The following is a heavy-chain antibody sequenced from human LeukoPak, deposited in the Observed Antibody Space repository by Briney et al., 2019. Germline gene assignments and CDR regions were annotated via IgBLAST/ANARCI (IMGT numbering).Heavy chain of an antibody. CDR2: INHSGST. V-gene: IGHV4-34*01. Sequence: SETLSLTCAVNGGSFSGYHWTWIRQPPGKGLEWIGEINHSGSTTYNPSLKSRVTISVDTSKSQFYLKLSSVTAADTAVYYCASLGENYYGSGSYPFFDYYMDVWGKGTTVTVSS. D-gene: IGHD3-10*01. CDR3: ASLGENYYGSGSYPFFDYYMDV. CDR1: GGSFSGYH. J-gene: IGHJ6*03.